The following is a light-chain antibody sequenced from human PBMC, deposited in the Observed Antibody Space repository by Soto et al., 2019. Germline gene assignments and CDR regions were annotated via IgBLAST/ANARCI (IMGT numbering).Light chain of an antibody. V-gene: IGKV1-5*01. Sequence: DLQMTQSPSTLSASVGDRVTITCRASQSISSWLAWYQQKPGKAPKLLIYDASTLESGVPSRFSGSGSGTEFTLTLSSLQPDDFATYYCQQYNSFPYTFGQGTNLEIK. J-gene: IGKJ2*01. CDR3: QQYNSFPYT. CDR1: QSISSW. CDR2: DAS.